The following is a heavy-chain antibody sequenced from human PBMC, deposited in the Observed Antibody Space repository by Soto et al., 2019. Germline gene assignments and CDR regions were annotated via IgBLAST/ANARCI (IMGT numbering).Heavy chain of an antibody. Sequence: QVQLVQSGAEVKKPGASVKVSCKTSGYTFTSYDISWVRQATGQGLEWMGWMNPNSGNTGYAQKFQGGVTMTRNTSISTAYMDLSSLRSEDTAVYYCAREVVSRGMDVWGQGTTVTVSS. CDR3: AREVVSRGMDV. V-gene: IGHV1-8*01. CDR1: GYTFTSYD. J-gene: IGHJ6*02. CDR2: MNPNSGNT. D-gene: IGHD3-22*01.